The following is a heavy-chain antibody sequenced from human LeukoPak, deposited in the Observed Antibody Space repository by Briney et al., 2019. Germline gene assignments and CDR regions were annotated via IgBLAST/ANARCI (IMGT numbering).Heavy chain of an antibody. Sequence: GGSLRLSCAASGFTFSSYSMNWVRQAPGKGLEWVSSIISSSSYIYYADSVKGRFTISRDNAKNSLYLQMNSLRAEDTAVYYCARGPPRTGTTDWFDPWGQGTLVTVSS. CDR3: ARGPPRTGTTDWFDP. CDR2: IISSSSYI. V-gene: IGHV3-21*01. CDR1: GFTFSSYS. D-gene: IGHD1-7*01. J-gene: IGHJ5*02.